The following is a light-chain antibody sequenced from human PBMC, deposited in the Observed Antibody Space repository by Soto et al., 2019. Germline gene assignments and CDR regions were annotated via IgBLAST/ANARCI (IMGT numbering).Light chain of an antibody. V-gene: IGLV2-14*01. CDR2: EVS. CDR1: SSDVGGYKY. J-gene: IGLJ3*02. Sequence: QSALTQPASVSGSPGQSITISCTGTSSDVGGYKYVSWYQQHRGKAPKLMIYEVSNRPSGVSNRFSGSKSGNTASLTISGLQAEDEADYHCSSYTSSSTWVFGGGTKMTVL. CDR3: SSYTSSSTWV.